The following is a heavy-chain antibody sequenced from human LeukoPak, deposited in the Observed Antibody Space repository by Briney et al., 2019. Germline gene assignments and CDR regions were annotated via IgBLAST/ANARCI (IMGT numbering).Heavy chain of an antibody. J-gene: IGHJ5*02. Sequence: ASVKVSCKASGFTFTDYHIHWVRQAPGQGLEWMGIINPSGGSTSYAQKFQGRVTMTRDMSTSTVYMELSSLRSEDTAVYYCATKVRWPSRRGFDPWGQGTLVTVSS. D-gene: IGHD5-24*01. V-gene: IGHV1-46*01. CDR1: GFTFTDYH. CDR3: ATKVRWPSRRGFDP. CDR2: INPSGGST.